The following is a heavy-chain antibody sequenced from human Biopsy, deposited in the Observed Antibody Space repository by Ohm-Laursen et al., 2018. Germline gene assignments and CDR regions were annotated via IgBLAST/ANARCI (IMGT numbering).Heavy chain of an antibody. CDR2: VTPIFGTS. J-gene: IGHJ6*02. CDR1: GGTLSDYA. D-gene: IGHD3-10*01. V-gene: IGHV1-69*06. CDR3: ARDALLPGVGGMDV. Sequence: SVKVSCKAPGGTLSDYAISWVRQAPGQGLEWMGGVTPIFGTSNHALKFQGRVTITADKSTSTAYMELNSLRSDDTAMYYCARDALLPGVGGMDVWGQGTTVTVSS.